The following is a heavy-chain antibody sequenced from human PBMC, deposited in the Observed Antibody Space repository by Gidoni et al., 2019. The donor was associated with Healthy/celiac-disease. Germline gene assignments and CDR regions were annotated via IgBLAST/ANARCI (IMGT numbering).Heavy chain of an antibody. CDR1: GGSISSGGYY. J-gene: IGHJ6*02. V-gene: IGHV4-31*03. CDR3: ARGAFYDFWSGYYGCGMDV. D-gene: IGHD3-3*01. CDR2: IYYSGST. Sequence: QVQLQESGPGLVKPSQTLSLTCTVSGGSISSGGYYWSWIRQHPGKGLEWIGYIYYSGSTYYNPSLKSRVTISVDTSKNQFSLKLSSVTAADTAVYYCARGAFYDFWSGYYGCGMDVWGQGTTVTVSS.